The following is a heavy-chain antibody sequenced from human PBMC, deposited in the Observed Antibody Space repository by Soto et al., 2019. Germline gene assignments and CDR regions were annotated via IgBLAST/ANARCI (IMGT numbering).Heavy chain of an antibody. CDR2: ISYDGSNK. V-gene: IGHV3-30*18. D-gene: IGHD2-2*01. CDR3: AKDIVLVPADAHYYYYGMDV. CDR1: GVTFSSDG. J-gene: IGHJ6*02. Sequence: RESLRVSWAASGVTFSSDGLHWCRQAPGKGLEWVAVISYDGSNKYYADSVKGRFTISRDNSKNTLYLQMNSLRAEDTAVYYCAKDIVLVPADAHYYYYGMDVWGQGT.